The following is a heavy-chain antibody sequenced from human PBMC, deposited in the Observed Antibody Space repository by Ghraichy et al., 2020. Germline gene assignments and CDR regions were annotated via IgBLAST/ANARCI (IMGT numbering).Heavy chain of an antibody. CDR1: GGSISSGGYY. V-gene: IGHV4-31*01. J-gene: IGHJ4*02. D-gene: IGHD6-19*01. Sequence: SETLSLTCTVSGGSISSGGYYWSWIRQHPGKGLEWIGYIYYSGSTYYNPSLKSQVTISVDTSKNQFSLKMSSVTAADTAVYYCARVISGWYFDYWGQGTLVTVSS. CDR3: ARVISGWYFDY. CDR2: IYYSGST.